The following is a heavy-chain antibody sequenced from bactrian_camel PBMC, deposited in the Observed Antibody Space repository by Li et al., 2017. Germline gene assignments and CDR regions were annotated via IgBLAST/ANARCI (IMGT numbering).Heavy chain of an antibody. CDR1: VYTSSRYC. D-gene: IGHD1*01. CDR3: AATGQMLSVAGCRTQGTQVTVSSGESPSPPLFERG. CDR2: INGDGST. J-gene: IGHJ4*01. V-gene: IGHV3S55*01. Sequence: QVQLVESGGGLVQAGGSLRLSCPISVYTSSRYCMGWYRQAPGNECELVSSINGDGSTYYTDAVKGRFTISHDAAKNSVDLQMNSLKPDDTAVYYCAATGQMLSVAGCRTQGTQVTVSSGESPSPPLFERGGGQGTQVTVS.